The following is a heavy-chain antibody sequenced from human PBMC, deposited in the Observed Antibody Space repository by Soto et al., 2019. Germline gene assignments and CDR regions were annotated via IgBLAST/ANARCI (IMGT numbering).Heavy chain of an antibody. V-gene: IGHV5-10-1*01. CDR1: GYSFTSYW. Sequence: GESLKISCKGSGYSFTSYWISWVRQMPGKGREWMGRIDPSDSYTNYSPSFQGHVTISADKSISTAYLQWSSLKASDTAMYYCASLANIVLMGAANAYGMDVWGQGATVTVSS. D-gene: IGHD2-8*01. CDR3: ASLANIVLMGAANAYGMDV. J-gene: IGHJ6*02. CDR2: IDPSDSYT.